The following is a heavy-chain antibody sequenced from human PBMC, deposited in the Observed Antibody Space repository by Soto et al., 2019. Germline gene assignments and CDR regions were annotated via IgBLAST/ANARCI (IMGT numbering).Heavy chain of an antibody. D-gene: IGHD5-12*01. CDR2: ISGGSDRT. CDR3: EGSWT. J-gene: IGHJ3*01. CDR1: GFTIRNYA. V-gene: IGHV3-23*04. Sequence: EVQVVESGGDLVQPGGSLRLSCAASGFTIRNYAMSWVRQAPGKALEWVSGISGGSDRTYYADSVKGRFTICKDNSKNTLYLQMSSLRVGDTAVYPCEGSWTWGQGTMVTVSS.